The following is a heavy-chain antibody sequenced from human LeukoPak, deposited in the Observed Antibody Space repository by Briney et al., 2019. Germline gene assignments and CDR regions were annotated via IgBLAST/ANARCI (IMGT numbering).Heavy chain of an antibody. V-gene: IGHV4-59*01. D-gene: IGHD3-22*01. CDR2: IYYNGAT. Sequence: PSETLSLTCTVSGGSISSFYWSWIRQPPGKGLEWIGYIYYNGATNYNPSLKSRVTISVDTSKTQFSLKLSSVTAADTAVYYCAVDSSGYYFDYWGQGTLVTVPS. J-gene: IGHJ4*02. CDR3: AVDSSGYYFDY. CDR1: GGSISSFY.